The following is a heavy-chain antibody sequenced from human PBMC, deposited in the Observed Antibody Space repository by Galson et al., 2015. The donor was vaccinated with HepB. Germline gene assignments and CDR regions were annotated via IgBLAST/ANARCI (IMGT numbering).Heavy chain of an antibody. J-gene: IGHJ4*02. CDR1: GFTFSSYA. CDR2: ISGSGGST. D-gene: IGHD6-13*01. CDR3: AAGYSSSQHLGY. Sequence: SLRLSCAASGFTFSSYAMSWVRQAPGKGLEWVSAISGSGGSTYYADSVKGRFTISRDNSKNTLYLQMNSLRAEDTAVYYCAAGYSSSQHLGYWGQGTLVTVSS. V-gene: IGHV3-23*01.